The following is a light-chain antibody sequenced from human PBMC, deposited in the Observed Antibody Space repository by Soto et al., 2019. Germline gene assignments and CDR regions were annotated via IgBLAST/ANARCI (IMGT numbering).Light chain of an antibody. V-gene: IGLV2-14*01. CDR3: SSYTSSNTPYV. CDR1: SSDVGAYHF. CDR2: EVT. Sequence: QSVLTQPASVSGSPGQSITISCTGSSSDVGAYHFVSWYQHHPGKAPKLILYEVTARPSGVSGRFSGSKSGNTASLTISGLQADDEANYYCSSYTSSNTPYVFGTGTKVTVL. J-gene: IGLJ1*01.